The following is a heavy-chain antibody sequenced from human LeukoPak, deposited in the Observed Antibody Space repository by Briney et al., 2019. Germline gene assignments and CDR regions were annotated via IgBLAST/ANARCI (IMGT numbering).Heavy chain of an antibody. CDR1: GFTFSSYE. CDR2: ISVSGGTI. Sequence: GGSLRLSCAASGFTFSSYETNWVRQAPGKGLEWVSYISVSGGTIKYADSVKGRFTISRDNAKNSLYLHLNSLRVEDTAFYYCARGDGGYYYGMDVWGQGTTVTVSS. V-gene: IGHV3-48*03. CDR3: ARGDGGYYYGMDV. J-gene: IGHJ6*02. D-gene: IGHD3-3*01.